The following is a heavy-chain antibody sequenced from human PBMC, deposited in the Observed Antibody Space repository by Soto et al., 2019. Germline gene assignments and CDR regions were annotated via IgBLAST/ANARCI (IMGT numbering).Heavy chain of an antibody. CDR3: ANDIWSGYSYP. CDR1: GYTFTGYY. CDR2: INPNSGGT. J-gene: IGHJ5*02. D-gene: IGHD3-3*01. Sequence: QVQLVQSGAEVKKPGASVKVSCKASGYTFTGYYMHWVRQAPGQGLEWMGWINPNSGGTNSAQKFQGRVTMTRDTSISTAYMELSRLRSDDTAVYYCANDIWSGYSYPWGQGTLVTVSS. V-gene: IGHV1-2*02.